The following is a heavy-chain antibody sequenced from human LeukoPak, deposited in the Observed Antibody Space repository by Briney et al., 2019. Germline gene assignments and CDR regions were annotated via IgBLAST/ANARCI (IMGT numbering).Heavy chain of an antibody. J-gene: IGHJ6*03. CDR1: GFTFSSYA. Sequence: PGGSLRLSCAASGFTFSSYAMSWVRQAPGKGLEWVSAISGSGGSTYYADPVKGRFTISRDNSKNTLYLQMNSLRAEDTAVYYCAKSGVRELPYYYYMDVWGKGTTVTVSS. CDR3: AKSGVRELPYYYYMDV. D-gene: IGHD4-23*01. V-gene: IGHV3-23*01. CDR2: ISGSGGST.